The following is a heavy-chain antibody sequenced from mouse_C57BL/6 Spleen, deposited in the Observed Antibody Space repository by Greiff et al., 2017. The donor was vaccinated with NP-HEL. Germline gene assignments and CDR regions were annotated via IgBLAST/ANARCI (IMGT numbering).Heavy chain of an antibody. J-gene: IGHJ1*03. CDR2: IYPGSGST. CDR3: AIDYYGSSYGYFEV. Sequence: QVQLQQPGAELVKPGASVKMSCKASGYTFTSYWINWVKQRPGQGLEWIGDIYPGSGSTNYNEKFKSKATLPVDTSSRTAYMQLSSLTSEDSAVYYCAIDYYGSSYGYFEVWGTGTTVTVSS. V-gene: IGHV1-55*01. D-gene: IGHD1-1*01. CDR1: GYTFTSYW.